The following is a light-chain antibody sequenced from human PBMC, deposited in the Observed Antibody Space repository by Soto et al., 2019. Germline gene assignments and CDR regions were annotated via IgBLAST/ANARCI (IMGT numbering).Light chain of an antibody. Sequence: EIVLTQSPVILSVSPGERATLSCRASQTIHTSYLAWYQHKPGQAPRLLIYGASARATGIPDRFSGSGSGTDFTLSISRLEPEDFAVYYCQQYETFGQGTKVDIK. J-gene: IGKJ1*01. V-gene: IGKV3-20*01. CDR1: QTIHTSY. CDR3: QQYET. CDR2: GAS.